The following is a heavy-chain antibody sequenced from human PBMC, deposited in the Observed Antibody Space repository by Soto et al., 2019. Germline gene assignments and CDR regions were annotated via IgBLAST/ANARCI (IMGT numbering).Heavy chain of an antibody. CDR1: GYSFTSYW. J-gene: IGHJ6*02. CDR2: IDPSDSYT. V-gene: IGHV5-10-1*01. CDR3: ARLYYGSGSYYYYYGMDV. D-gene: IGHD3-10*01. Sequence: GESLKISCKGSGYSFTSYWISWVRQMPGKGLEWMGRIDPSDSYTNYSPSFQGHVTISAYKSISTAYLQWSSLKASDTAMYYCARLYYGSGSYYYYYGMDVWGQGTTVTVSS.